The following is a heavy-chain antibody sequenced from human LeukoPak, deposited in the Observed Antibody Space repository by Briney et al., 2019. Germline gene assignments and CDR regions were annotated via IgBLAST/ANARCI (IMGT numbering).Heavy chain of an antibody. J-gene: IGHJ2*01. CDR1: GYTFTDNY. D-gene: IGHD2-2*01. V-gene: IGHV1-2*07. CDR3: ARDKFCSRTDCPRSHWYFDV. Sequence: ASVTVSCKASGYTFTDNYIHWVRQAPGQGLEWMGWINPKTGGTNYNYEHKFQGRITMTRDTSIRTAYLELGWLTSDDTAVYFCARDKFCSRTDCPRSHWYFDVWGRGTLVTVSS. CDR2: INPKTGGT.